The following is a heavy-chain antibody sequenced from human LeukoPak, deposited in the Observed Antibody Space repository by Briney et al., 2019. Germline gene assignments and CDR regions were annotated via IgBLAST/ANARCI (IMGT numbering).Heavy chain of an antibody. CDR3: ARGPYYYDSSGYYSDAFDI. J-gene: IGHJ3*02. Sequence: VASVKVSCKASGYTFTSYDINWVRQATGQGLEWMGWMNPNSANTGYAQKFQGRVTITRNTSISTAYMELSSLRSEDTAVYYCARGPYYYDSSGYYSDAFDIWGQGTMVTVSS. CDR1: GYTFTSYD. CDR2: MNPNSANT. V-gene: IGHV1-8*03. D-gene: IGHD3-22*01.